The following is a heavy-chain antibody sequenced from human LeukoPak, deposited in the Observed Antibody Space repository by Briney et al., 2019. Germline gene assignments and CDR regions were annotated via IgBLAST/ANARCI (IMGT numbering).Heavy chain of an antibody. CDR2: IYSGGST. CDR1: GFTVSSNY. Sequence: PGGSLRLSCAASGFTVSSNYMSWVRQAPGKGLEWVSVIYSGGSTYYADSVKGRFTISRDNSKNTLYLQMNSLRAEDTAVYYCAPSRRDYGDYVPFDYWGQGTLVTVSS. D-gene: IGHD4-17*01. CDR3: APSRRDYGDYVPFDY. V-gene: IGHV3-53*01. J-gene: IGHJ4*02.